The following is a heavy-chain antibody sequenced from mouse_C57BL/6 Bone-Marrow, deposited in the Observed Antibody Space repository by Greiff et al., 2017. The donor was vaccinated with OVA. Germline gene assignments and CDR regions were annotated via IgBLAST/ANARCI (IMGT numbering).Heavy chain of an antibody. CDR3: AGDYGSSVWYCDV. D-gene: IGHD1-1*01. CDR1: GYAFSSSW. Sequence: VQLQQSGPELVKPGASVKISCTASGYAFSSSWMTWVKQRPGKGLEWIGRIYPGDGDTNYNGKFKGKATLTADKSSSTAYMQLSSLTSEDSAVYFGAGDYGSSVWYCDVWGTGTTVTVSS. J-gene: IGHJ1*03. V-gene: IGHV1-82*01. CDR2: IYPGDGDT.